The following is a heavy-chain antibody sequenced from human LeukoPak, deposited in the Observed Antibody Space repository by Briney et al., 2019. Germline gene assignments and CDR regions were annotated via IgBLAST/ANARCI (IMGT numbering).Heavy chain of an antibody. D-gene: IGHD3-10*01. CDR1: GGSFSGYY. Sequence: PSETLSLTCAVYGGSFSGYYWSWIRQPPGKGLEWIGDIYYSGSTNYYPSLKSRVTISVDTSKNQFSLKLNSVTAAGTAVYYCAWMDYGSGSYYFDSWGQGTLVTVSS. J-gene: IGHJ4*02. CDR3: AWMDYGSGSYYFDS. V-gene: IGHV4-59*01. CDR2: IYYSGST.